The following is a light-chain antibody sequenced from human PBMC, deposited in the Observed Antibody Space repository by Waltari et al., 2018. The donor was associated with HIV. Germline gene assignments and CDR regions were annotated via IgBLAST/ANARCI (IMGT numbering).Light chain of an antibody. V-gene: IGLV1-40*01. Sequence: QSVLTQPPSLSGAPGQRVTISCTGSSSNIGANFDVHWYQVLPGTAPKLLLFGHSTRPSGLPDRFSVSKAGTSASLAITGLQPEDEAEYFCQSFDNSLNGYVFGTGTTVIVL. CDR3: QSFDNSLNGYV. CDR1: SSNIGANFD. CDR2: GHS. J-gene: IGLJ1*01.